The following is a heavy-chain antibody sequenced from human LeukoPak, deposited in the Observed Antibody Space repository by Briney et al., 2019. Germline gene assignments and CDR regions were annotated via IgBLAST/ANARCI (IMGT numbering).Heavy chain of an antibody. Sequence: ASVKVSCKASGYTFTSYGISWVRQAPGQGLEWMGWISAYNGNTNYAQKLQGRVTMTTDTSTSTAYMELRSLRSDDTAVYYCARDGDILTGYYNGRADYWGQGTLVTVSS. D-gene: IGHD3-9*01. J-gene: IGHJ4*02. CDR1: GYTFTSYG. V-gene: IGHV1-18*01. CDR2: ISAYNGNT. CDR3: ARDGDILTGYYNGRADY.